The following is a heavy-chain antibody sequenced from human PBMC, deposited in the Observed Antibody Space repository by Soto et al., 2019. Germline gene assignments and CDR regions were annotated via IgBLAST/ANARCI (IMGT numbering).Heavy chain of an antibody. CDR2: ISAYNGNT. V-gene: IGHV1-18*01. D-gene: IGHD3-10*01. Sequence: ASVKVSCKASGYTFTSYGISWVRQAPGQGLEWMGWISAYNGNTNYAQKLQGRVTMTTDTSTSTAYMELRSLRSDDTAVYYCATRPPGGPYRGVFDYWSQGTLVTVSS. CDR1: GYTFTSYG. CDR3: ATRPPGGPYRGVFDY. J-gene: IGHJ4*02.